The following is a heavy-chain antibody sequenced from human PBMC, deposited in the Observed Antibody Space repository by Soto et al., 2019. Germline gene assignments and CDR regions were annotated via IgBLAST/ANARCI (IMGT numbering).Heavy chain of an antibody. CDR1: GFTFSNYW. J-gene: IGHJ6*03. CDR2: INRDGSST. V-gene: IGHV3-74*01. Sequence: GGSLRLSCAASGFTFSNYWMHWVRQAPGEGLVWVSRINRDGSSTYYADSVKGRFTTSRDNAKNTVYLQVNSLRGEDTAVYYCARGAYGRYYMDVWGKGTTVNVS. CDR3: ARGAYGRYYMDV. D-gene: IGHD3-16*01.